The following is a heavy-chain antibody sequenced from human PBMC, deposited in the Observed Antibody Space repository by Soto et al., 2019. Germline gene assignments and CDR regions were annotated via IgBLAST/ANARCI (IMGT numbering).Heavy chain of an antibody. V-gene: IGHV4-30-4*01. D-gene: IGHD6-13*01. Sequence: PSETLSLICTVSGVSISSGDYYWSWIRQPPGKGLEWIGYIFYSGNTYYNPSLKSRVSISVDTSKNQFSLKLSSVTAADTAVYYCARDRGSSWMYKWFDPWGQGTLVTVSS. CDR3: ARDRGSSWMYKWFDP. J-gene: IGHJ5*02. CDR2: IFYSGNT. CDR1: GVSISSGDYY.